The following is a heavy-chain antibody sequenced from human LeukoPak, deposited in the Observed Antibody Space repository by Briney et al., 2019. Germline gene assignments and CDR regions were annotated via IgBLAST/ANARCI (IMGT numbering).Heavy chain of an antibody. J-gene: IGHJ4*02. V-gene: IGHV3-15*01. CDR2: VKSKASGETT. Sequence: GGSLRLSCAASGFSISNDWMSWVRQAPGKGLEWIGRVKSKASGETTDYAAPVKGRFTISRDDAKNTLYQQMNSLKTEDTAVEYCTLIKGWGSGSYYLDYWGQGTLVTVSS. CDR3: TLIKGWGSGSYYLDY. CDR1: GFSISNDW. D-gene: IGHD3-10*01.